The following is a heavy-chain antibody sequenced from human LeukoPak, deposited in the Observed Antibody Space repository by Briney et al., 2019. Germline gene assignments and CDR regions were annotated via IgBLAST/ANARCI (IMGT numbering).Heavy chain of an antibody. V-gene: IGHV1-69-2*01. CDR3: ATESGLPIDY. CDR2: VDPEDGET. D-gene: IGHD5-12*01. Sequence: GASVKVSCKASGYTFTGYYMHWVRQAPGQGLEWMGLVDPEDGETIYAEKFQGRVTITADTSTDTAYMELSSLRSEDTAVYYCATESGLPIDYWGQGTLVTVSS. CDR1: GYTFTGYY. J-gene: IGHJ4*02.